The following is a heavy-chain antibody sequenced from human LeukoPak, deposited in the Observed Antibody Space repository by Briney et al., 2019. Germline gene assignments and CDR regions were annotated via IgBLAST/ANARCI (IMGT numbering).Heavy chain of an antibody. CDR3: ARVLSKSLELSTPPLDY. CDR2: ISYDGTNK. D-gene: IGHD3-16*02. Sequence: PGGSLRLSCAASGFTFSRYAMHWVRQAPGKGLGWVTVISYDGTNKYYADSVKGRFTISRDNSKNTLYLQMNSPRAEDTAVYYCARVLSKSLELSTPPLDYWGQGTLVTVSS. CDR1: GFTFSRYA. V-gene: IGHV3-30*04. J-gene: IGHJ4*02.